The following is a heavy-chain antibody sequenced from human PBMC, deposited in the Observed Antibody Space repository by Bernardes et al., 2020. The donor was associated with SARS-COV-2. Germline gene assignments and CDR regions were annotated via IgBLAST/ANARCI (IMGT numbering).Heavy chain of an antibody. Sequence: GGSLRLSCAASGFTFSSYWMHWVRQAPGKGLVWVSRINSDGSSTSYADSVKGRFTISRDNAKNTLYLQMNSLRAEDTAVYYCARPEPTRWLLQVRYYYGMDGWGQGTPVTVAS. D-gene: IGHD3-22*01. CDR2: INSDGSST. CDR3: ARPEPTRWLLQVRYYYGMDG. J-gene: IGHJ6*02. CDR1: GFTFSSYW. V-gene: IGHV3-74*01.